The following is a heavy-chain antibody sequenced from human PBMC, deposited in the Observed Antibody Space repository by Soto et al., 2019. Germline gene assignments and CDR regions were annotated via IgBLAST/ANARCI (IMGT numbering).Heavy chain of an antibody. V-gene: IGHV3-23*01. D-gene: IGHD6-19*01. J-gene: IGHJ4*02. Sequence: EVQLLESGGGLVQPGGSLRLSCAASGFTFSSYAMNWVRQAPGKGLEWDSVISGSGGSTYYADSVKGRFTISRDNSKNTLYLQMNSLRAEDTAVYYCARRSSGWYFDYWGQGTLATVSS. CDR1: GFTFSSYA. CDR2: ISGSGGST. CDR3: ARRSSGWYFDY.